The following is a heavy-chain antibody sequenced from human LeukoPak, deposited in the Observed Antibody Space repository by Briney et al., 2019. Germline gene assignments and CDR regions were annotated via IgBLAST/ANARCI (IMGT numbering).Heavy chain of an antibody. CDR2: IIPIFGTP. CDR3: ARVARDDSSGSVGAFDI. Sequence: ASVKVSCKASGGTFSSSGFTWVRQAPGQGLEWMGAIIPIFGTPNYAQKFQGRVTITADESTSTAYMELSSLRSEDTAVYYCARVARDDSSGSVGAFDIWGQGTMVTVSS. J-gene: IGHJ3*02. V-gene: IGHV1-69*01. CDR1: GGTFSSSG. D-gene: IGHD3-22*01.